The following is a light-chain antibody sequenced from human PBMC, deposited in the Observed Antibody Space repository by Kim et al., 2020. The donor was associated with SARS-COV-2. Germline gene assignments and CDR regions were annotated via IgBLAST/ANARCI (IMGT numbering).Light chain of an antibody. V-gene: IGLV2-11*01. CDR2: DVT. Sequence: PGQSVTISCTGTSSNVGGYDYVSWYQQHPGKAPKLMIYDVTKRPSGVPDRFSGSKSGNTASLTISGLQTEDEADYYCCSYAGSVVFGGGTQLTVL. CDR3: CSYAGSVV. J-gene: IGLJ2*01. CDR1: SSNVGGYDY.